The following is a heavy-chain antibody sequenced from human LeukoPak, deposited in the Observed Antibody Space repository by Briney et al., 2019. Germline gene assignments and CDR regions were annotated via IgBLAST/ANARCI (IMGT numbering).Heavy chain of an antibody. D-gene: IGHD1-26*01. Sequence: GGSLRLSCAASGFTFSSYGMSWVRQAPGKGLEWVSTISRSAYNSYYADSVKGRFIISRDNSANTLYLQMHIMRAGDTAIYYCAKNSGSYFIYYVDSWGQGTLVTVSS. CDR2: ISRSAYNS. V-gene: IGHV3-23*01. CDR3: AKNSGSYFIYYVDS. J-gene: IGHJ4*02. CDR1: GFTFSSYG.